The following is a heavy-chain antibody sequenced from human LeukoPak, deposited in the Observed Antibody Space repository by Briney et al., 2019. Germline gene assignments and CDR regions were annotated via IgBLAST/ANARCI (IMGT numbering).Heavy chain of an antibody. V-gene: IGHV3-53*01. J-gene: IGHJ4*02. Sequence: GGSLILSCAASGFTVSSNYMSWVRQARGKGREGVSFIYSGGSTYYADSGKGRFTISRDNSKNTVYLQMNSLRAEDTAVYYCARVASSGAVAGTVDYWGQGTLVTVSS. CDR3: ARVASSGAVAGTVDY. D-gene: IGHD6-19*01. CDR2: IYSGGST. CDR1: GFTVSSNY.